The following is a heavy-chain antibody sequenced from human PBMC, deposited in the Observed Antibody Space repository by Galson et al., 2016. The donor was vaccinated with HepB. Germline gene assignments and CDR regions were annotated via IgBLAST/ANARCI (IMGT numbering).Heavy chain of an antibody. CDR2: TYYRSKWYY. V-gene: IGHV6-1*01. CDR3: AREGYTSGWHGAFDI. CDR1: GDSVSGPTIA. J-gene: IGHJ3*02. D-gene: IGHD6-19*01. Sequence: CDISGDSVSGPTIAWNWIRHSPSRGLEWLGRTYYRSKWYYDYAGSVKSRITINPDTSRNQFSLQLNSVTPEDTAVYYCAREGYTSGWHGAFDIWGQGTMVTVSS.